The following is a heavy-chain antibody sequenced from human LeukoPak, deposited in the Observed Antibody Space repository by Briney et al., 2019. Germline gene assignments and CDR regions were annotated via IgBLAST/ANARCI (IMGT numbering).Heavy chain of an antibody. D-gene: IGHD2-2*01. Sequence: SETLSLTCTVSGGSISSYYWSWIRQPPGKGLEWIGYIYYSGSTNYNPSLKSRVTISVDTSKNQFSLKLSSVTAADTAVYYCARLRRGYQRFFDYWGQGTLVTVSS. V-gene: IGHV4-59*12. J-gene: IGHJ4*02. CDR1: GGSISSYY. CDR3: ARLRRGYQRFFDY. CDR2: IYYSGST.